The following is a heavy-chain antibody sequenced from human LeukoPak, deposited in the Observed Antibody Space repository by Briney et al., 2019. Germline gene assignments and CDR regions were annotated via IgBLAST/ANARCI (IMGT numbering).Heavy chain of an antibody. CDR3: ARLFERQQLVKVPPSEDAFDI. CDR2: IGSSSSYT. CDR1: GFTFSTYS. V-gene: IGHV3-21*01. Sequence: GGSLRLSCAASGFTFSTYSMNWVRQAPGKGLEWVSCIGSSSSYTYYADSVKGRFTISRDNAKNSLYLQMNSLRAEDTAVYYCARLFERQQLVKVPPSEDAFDIWAQGTMVTVSS. J-gene: IGHJ3*02. D-gene: IGHD6-13*01.